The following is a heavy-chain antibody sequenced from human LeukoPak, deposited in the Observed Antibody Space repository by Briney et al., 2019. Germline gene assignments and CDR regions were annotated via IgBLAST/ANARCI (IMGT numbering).Heavy chain of an antibody. Sequence: GSLRLSCAASGFSFSTYWMSWVRQAPGKGLEWVANIKEDGSEKEYVDSVKGRFTFSRDNAKNLLYLQMNSLRPEDTALYYCARVGIEVDGRGLVDYWGQGTLVTVSS. CDR3: ARVGIEVDGRGLVDY. V-gene: IGHV3-7*01. CDR2: IKEDGSEK. CDR1: GFSFSTYW. D-gene: IGHD6-19*01. J-gene: IGHJ4*02.